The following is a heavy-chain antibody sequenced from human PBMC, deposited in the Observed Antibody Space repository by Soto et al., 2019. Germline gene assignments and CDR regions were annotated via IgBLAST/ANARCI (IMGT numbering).Heavy chain of an antibody. Sequence: QVQLEQSGPGLVKPSQTLSLTSKISGGSISSVNHYWSWIRQSPGEGLEWIGYVFDSGTTHYNPSLKGRVTISGDTSQSQFSLTIHSVTVADTAVYYCAREVSWIGGFDYWGQGTLVTVSS. CDR1: GGSISSVNHY. CDR3: AREVSWIGGFDY. D-gene: IGHD2-15*01. V-gene: IGHV4-31*02. CDR2: VFDSGTT. J-gene: IGHJ4*02.